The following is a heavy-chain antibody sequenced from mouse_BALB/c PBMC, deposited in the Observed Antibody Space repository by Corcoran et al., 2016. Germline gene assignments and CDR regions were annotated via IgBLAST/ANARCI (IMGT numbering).Heavy chain of an antibody. CDR2: INTYTGEP. CDR3: ARSYRYEAMDY. V-gene: IGHV9-3-1*01. J-gene: IGHJ4*01. Sequence: QIQLVQSGPELKKPGETVKISCKASGYTFTNYGMNWVKQAPGKGLKWMGWINTYTGEPTYADDFKGRFAFSLETSASTAYLQINNLKNDDTATYFCARSYRYEAMDYWGQGTSVTVSS. D-gene: IGHD2-14*01. CDR1: GYTFTNYG.